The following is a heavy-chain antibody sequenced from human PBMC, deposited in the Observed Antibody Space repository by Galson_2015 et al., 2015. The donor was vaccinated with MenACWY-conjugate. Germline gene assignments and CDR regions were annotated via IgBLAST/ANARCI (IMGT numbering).Heavy chain of an antibody. CDR2: VNIDGSGT. J-gene: IGHJ4*02. CDR3: ARDRSVTWGGFDY. CDR1: GFTFTNYW. V-gene: IGHV3-74*03. D-gene: IGHD7-27*01. Sequence: SLRLSCAASGFTFTNYWTHWVRQAPGEGLVWVSRVNIDGSGTTYADSVKGRFTISRDNAKNTLYLQMNSLRAEDTAMYYCARDRSVTWGGFDYWGRGVLVTVSS.